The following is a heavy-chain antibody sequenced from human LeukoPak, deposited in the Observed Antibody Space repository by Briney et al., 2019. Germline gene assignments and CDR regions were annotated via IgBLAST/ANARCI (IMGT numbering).Heavy chain of an antibody. Sequence: GESLKISCKASGYSFTNYWIGWVRQMPGKGLEWMGVIWPGDSDTRYNPSFQGQVTISADMSINTAYLQWSSLKTSDTAIYYCSRLYGGSYWGQGTLVTVSS. CDR2: IWPGDSDT. J-gene: IGHJ4*02. V-gene: IGHV5-51*01. CDR1: GYSFTNYW. CDR3: SRLYGGSY. D-gene: IGHD4-23*01.